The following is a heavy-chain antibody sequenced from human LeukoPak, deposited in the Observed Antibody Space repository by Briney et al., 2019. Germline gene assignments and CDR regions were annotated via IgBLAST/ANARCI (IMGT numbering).Heavy chain of an antibody. CDR2: LVVGSGNT. Sequence: SVKVSCKASGFTFTSSAVQWVRQARGQRLEWIGWLVVGSGNTNYAQKFQERVTITRDMSTSTAYMELSSLRSEDTAVYYCAAVRGLRFLEWLPDYWGQGTLVTVSS. D-gene: IGHD3-3*01. J-gene: IGHJ4*02. CDR1: GFTFTSSA. V-gene: IGHV1-58*01. CDR3: AAVRGLRFLEWLPDY.